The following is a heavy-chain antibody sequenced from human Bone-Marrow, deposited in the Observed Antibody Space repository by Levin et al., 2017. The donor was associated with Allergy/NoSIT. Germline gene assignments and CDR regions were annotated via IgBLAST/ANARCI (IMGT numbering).Heavy chain of an antibody. CDR2: IIPVSGST. D-gene: IGHD6-13*01. CDR1: GGTFSNYV. Sequence: KISCKASGGTFSNYVISWVRQAPGQGLEWMGRIIPVSGSTDSAQRFQGRITLTADESTTTVYMELSSLKSEDAATYFCARDYVAATGFVLDAFDIWGQGTVVIVSS. J-gene: IGHJ3*02. CDR3: ARDYVAATGFVLDAFDI. V-gene: IGHV1-69*15.